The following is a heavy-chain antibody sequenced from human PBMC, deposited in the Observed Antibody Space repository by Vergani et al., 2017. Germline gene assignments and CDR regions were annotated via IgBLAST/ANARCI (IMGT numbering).Heavy chain of an antibody. Sequence: QVQLQQWGAGLLKPSETLSLTCAVYGGSFSGYYWSWIRQPPGKGLEWIGEIYHSGSTNYNPSLKSRVTISVDKSENQFSLKMSAVPGADTAVYYCARDVPLCDYVGGSYRGRDCMDVWGQGTTVTVSS. CDR1: GGSFSGYY. CDR3: ARDVPLCDYVGGSYRGRDCMDV. V-gene: IGHV4-34*01. D-gene: IGHD3-16*02. CDR2: IYHSGST. J-gene: IGHJ6*02.